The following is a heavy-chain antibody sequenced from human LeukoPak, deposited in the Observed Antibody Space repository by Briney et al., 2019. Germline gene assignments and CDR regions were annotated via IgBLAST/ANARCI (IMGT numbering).Heavy chain of an antibody. J-gene: IGHJ3*02. V-gene: IGHV1-24*01. Sequence: GASVKVSCKVSGYTLTQVSIHWVRQAPGKGLEWMGGFDPEDGETIYAQKFQGRVTMTEDTSTDTAYMELSSLRSEDTAVYYCATDSYSSGWGDLGAFDIWGQGTMVTVSS. CDR1: GYTLTQVS. D-gene: IGHD6-19*01. CDR3: ATDSYSSGWGDLGAFDI. CDR2: FDPEDGET.